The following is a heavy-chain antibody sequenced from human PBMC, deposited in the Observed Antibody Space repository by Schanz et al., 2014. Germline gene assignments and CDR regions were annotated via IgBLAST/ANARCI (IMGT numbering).Heavy chain of an antibody. CDR2: ISGSGGST. V-gene: IGHV3-23*04. CDR1: GFTFSSYV. CDR3: AKDHAGSDILTALGN. D-gene: IGHD3-9*01. J-gene: IGHJ4*02. Sequence: EVQVVESGGGFVQPGGSLRLSCAASGFTFSSYVMNWVRQAPGRGLEWVSGISGSGGSTYDADSVKGRFTISRDNSKNTLYLQMNSLRAEDTAVYYCAKDHAGSDILTALGNWGQGTLVTVTS.